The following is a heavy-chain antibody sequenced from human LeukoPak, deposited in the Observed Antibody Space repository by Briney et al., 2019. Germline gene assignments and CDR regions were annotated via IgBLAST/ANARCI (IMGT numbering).Heavy chain of an antibody. CDR3: AKAMGSRSGYAIDY. CDR2: ISWNSGSI. D-gene: IGHD5-12*01. J-gene: IGHJ4*02. CDR1: GFTFDDYA. V-gene: IGHV3-9*01. Sequence: GGSLRLSCAASGFTFDDYAMHWVRQAPGKGPEWVSGISWNSGSIGYADSAKGRFTISRDNAKNSLYLQMNSLRAEDTALYYCAKAMGSRSGYAIDYWGQGTLVTVSS.